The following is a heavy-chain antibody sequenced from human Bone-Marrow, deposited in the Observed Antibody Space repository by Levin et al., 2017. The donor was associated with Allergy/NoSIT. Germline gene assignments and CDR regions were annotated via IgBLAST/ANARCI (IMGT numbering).Heavy chain of an antibody. Sequence: GSLRLSCAVYGGSFSGYYWSWIRQPPGKGLEWIGEINHSGSTNYNPSLKSRVTISVDTSKNQFSLKLSSVTAADTAVYYCARGQGPMVRGVKVDYWGQGTLVTVSS. CDR2: INHSGST. J-gene: IGHJ4*02. V-gene: IGHV4-34*01. CDR3: ARGQGPMVRGVKVDY. CDR1: GGSFSGYY. D-gene: IGHD3-10*01.